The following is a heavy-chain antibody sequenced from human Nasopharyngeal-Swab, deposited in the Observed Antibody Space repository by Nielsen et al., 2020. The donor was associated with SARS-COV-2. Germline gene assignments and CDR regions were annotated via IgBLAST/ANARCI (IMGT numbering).Heavy chain of an antibody. Sequence: RQSPGKGLEWVSVIYRGGSTYYADSVKGRFTISRDNSKKTLYLQMSSLRAEDTAVYYCARDGSYSSGYFDYWGQGTLVTVSS. J-gene: IGHJ4*02. CDR3: ARDGSYSSGYFDY. V-gene: IGHV3-53*01. D-gene: IGHD6-19*01. CDR2: IYRGGST.